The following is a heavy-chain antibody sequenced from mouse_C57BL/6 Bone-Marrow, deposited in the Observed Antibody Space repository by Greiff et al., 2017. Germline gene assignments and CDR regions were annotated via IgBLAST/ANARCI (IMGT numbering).Heavy chain of an antibody. D-gene: IGHD2-2*01. CDR2: IDPSDSAT. CDR1: GYTFTSYW. Sequence: QVQLQQPGAELVRPGSSVKLSCKASGYTFTSYWMHWVKQRPIQGLEWIGNIDPSDSATHYNQKFKDKATLTVDKSSSTAYMQLSSLTSEDSAVYYCARGGVTTKGYYAMDYWGQGTSVTVSS. CDR3: ARGGVTTKGYYAMDY. J-gene: IGHJ4*01. V-gene: IGHV1-52*01.